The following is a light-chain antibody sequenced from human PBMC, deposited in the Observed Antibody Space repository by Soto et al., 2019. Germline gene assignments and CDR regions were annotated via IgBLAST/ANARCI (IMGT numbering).Light chain of an antibody. CDR1: QSVNTY. CDR3: QQCSNWPQIT. J-gene: IGKJ5*01. CDR2: DAS. Sequence: EVVLTQSPATLSLSPGERATLSCRASQSVNTYIAWYQQKPGQAPRLLILDASNRASRVPDRFSGSGSGTDFTLTISSLEPEDVAVYYCQQCSNWPQITFGQGTRLEMK. V-gene: IGKV3-11*01.